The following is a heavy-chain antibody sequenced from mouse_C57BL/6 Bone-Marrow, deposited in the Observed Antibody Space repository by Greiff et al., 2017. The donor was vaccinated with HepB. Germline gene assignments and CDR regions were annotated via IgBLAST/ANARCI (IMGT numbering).Heavy chain of an antibody. CDR1: GYTFTDYY. CDR2: IYPGSGNT. J-gene: IGHJ2*01. D-gene: IGHD2-10*01. Sequence: QVQLQQSGAELVRPGASVKLSCKASGYTFTDYYINWVKQRPGQGLEWIARIYPGSGNTYYNEKFKGKATLTAEKSSSTAYMQLSSLTSEDSAVYFCARLGTYYPFDYWGQGTTLTVSS. V-gene: IGHV1-76*01. CDR3: ARLGTYYPFDY.